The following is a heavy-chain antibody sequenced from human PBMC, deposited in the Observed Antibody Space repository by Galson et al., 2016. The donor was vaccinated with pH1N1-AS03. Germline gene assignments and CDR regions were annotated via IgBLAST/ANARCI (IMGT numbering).Heavy chain of an antibody. D-gene: IGHD3-10*01. V-gene: IGHV4-4*07. CDR3: ARDFGSGHYMNYYNYGMDI. J-gene: IGHJ6*02. CDR2: IYASGNT. Sequence: SETLSLTCTVSGVSITTYYWSWIRHPAGKGLEWVGRIYASGNTNYNPSLKSRVTMSVDTSKNQFSLTLNSVTAADTAAYFCARDFGSGHYMNYYNYGMDIWGQGTTVTVSS. CDR1: GVSITTYY.